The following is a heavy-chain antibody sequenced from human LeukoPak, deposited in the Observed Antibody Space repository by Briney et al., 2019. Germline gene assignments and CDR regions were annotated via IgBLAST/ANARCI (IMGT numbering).Heavy chain of an antibody. Sequence: SVKVSCKASGYTFTSYGISWVRQAPGQGLEWMGGIIPIFGTANYAQKFQGRVTITADESTSTAYMELSSLRSEDTAVYYCARSDLLGYCSSTSCYNWFDPWGQGTLVTVSS. CDR3: ARSDLLGYCSSTSCYNWFDP. D-gene: IGHD2-2*01. CDR2: IIPIFGTA. V-gene: IGHV1-69*13. CDR1: GYTFTSYG. J-gene: IGHJ5*02.